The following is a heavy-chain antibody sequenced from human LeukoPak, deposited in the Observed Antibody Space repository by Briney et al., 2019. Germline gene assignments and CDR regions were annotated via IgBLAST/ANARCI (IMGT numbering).Heavy chain of an antibody. Sequence: SVKASCKPSQRPFSRYATSWVRQAPGQGRKGMGGIIPIVGTANYAQKFEGRVTITADKYKSTAYMELSSLRSEDTAVYYCESERGRDDAFDIWGQGTMVTVCS. D-gene: IGHD3-10*01. V-gene: IGHV1-69*06. CDR1: QRPFSRYA. CDR3: ESERGRDDAFDI. J-gene: IGHJ3*02. CDR2: IIPIVGTA.